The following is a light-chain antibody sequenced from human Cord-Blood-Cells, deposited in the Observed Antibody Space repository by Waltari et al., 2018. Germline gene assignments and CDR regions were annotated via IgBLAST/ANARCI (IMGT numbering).Light chain of an antibody. V-gene: IGKV2-28*01. CDR1: QSLLHSNGYNY. J-gene: IGKJ2*01. CDR3: MQALQTRYT. Sequence: DIVMPQSPLSLPVTPGEPASIPCRSSQSLLHSNGYNYLDWYLQKPGQSPQLLIYLGSNRASGVPDRFSGSGSGTDFTLKISRVEAEDVGVYYCMQALQTRYTFGQGTKLEIK. CDR2: LGS.